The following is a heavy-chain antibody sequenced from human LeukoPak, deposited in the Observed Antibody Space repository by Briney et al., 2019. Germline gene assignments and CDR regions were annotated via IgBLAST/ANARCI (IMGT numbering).Heavy chain of an antibody. CDR3: ARRDDYGDYLFDY. Sequence: SETLSLTCTVSGGSISSSSYYWGWIRQPPGKRPEWIGSIYYSGSTYYTPSLKCRVTISVDTYKTQFSLTLSSVTAADTAVYYCARRDDYGDYLFDYWGQGTLVTVSS. CDR1: GGSISSSSYY. D-gene: IGHD4-17*01. V-gene: IGHV4-39*01. J-gene: IGHJ4*02. CDR2: IYYSGST.